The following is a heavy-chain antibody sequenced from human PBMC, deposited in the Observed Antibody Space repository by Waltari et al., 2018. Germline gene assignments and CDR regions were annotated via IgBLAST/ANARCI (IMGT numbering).Heavy chain of an antibody. Sequence: QVQLQESGPGLVKPSQTLSHTCTVAGGSISSGSYYWSWIRQPAGKGLEWIGRIYTSGSTNYNPSLKSRFTISVDTSKNQFSLKLSSVTAADTAVYYCARTAPNLAAAGIFDYWGQGTLVTVSS. V-gene: IGHV4-61*02. J-gene: IGHJ4*02. D-gene: IGHD6-13*01. CDR1: GGSISSGSYY. CDR2: IYTSGST. CDR3: ARTAPNLAAAGIFDY.